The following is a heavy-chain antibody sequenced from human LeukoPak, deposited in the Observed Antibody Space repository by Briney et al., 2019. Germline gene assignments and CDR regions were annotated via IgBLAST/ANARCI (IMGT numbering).Heavy chain of an antibody. CDR1: GFTFSSYE. CDR2: ISRSGSTI. V-gene: IGHV3-48*03. D-gene: IGHD6-19*01. CDR3: AGDGWYGPRNWFDP. Sequence: GGSLRLSCAASGFTFSSYEMNWVRQAPGKGLEWVSYISRSGSTIYYADSVKGRFTISRDNAKNSLYLQMNSLRAEDTAVYYCAGDGWYGPRNWFDPWGQGTLVTVSS. J-gene: IGHJ5*02.